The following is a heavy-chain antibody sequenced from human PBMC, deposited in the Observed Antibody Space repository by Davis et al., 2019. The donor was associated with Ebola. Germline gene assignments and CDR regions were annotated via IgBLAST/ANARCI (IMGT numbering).Heavy chain of an antibody. J-gene: IGHJ4*02. V-gene: IGHV1-18*01. CDR3: ARDRKVGYGDYVYYFDY. CDR2: ISAYNGNT. D-gene: IGHD4-17*01. Sequence: ASVKVSCKASGYTFTSYGISWVRQAPGQGLEWMGWISAYNGNTNYAQKLQGRVTMTTDTSTSTAYMELRSLRSDDTAVYYCARDRKVGYGDYVYYFDYWGQETLVTVSS. CDR1: GYTFTSYG.